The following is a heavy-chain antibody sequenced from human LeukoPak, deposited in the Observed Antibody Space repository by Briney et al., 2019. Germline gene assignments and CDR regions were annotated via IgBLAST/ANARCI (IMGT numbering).Heavy chain of an antibody. CDR2: IRYDGSNK. D-gene: IGHD5-18*01. J-gene: IGHJ4*02. CDR1: GFTFSNAW. Sequence: GGSLRLSCAASGFTFSNAWMSWVRQAPGKGLEWVAFIRYDGSNKYYADSVKGRFTISRDNSKNTLYLQMNSLRAEDTAVYYCAREGPPWIRLWFPTFDYWGQGTLVTVSS. V-gene: IGHV3-30*02. CDR3: AREGPPWIRLWFPTFDY.